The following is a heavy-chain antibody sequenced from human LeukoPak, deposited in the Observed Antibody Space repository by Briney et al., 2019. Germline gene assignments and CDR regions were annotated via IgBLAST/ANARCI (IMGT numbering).Heavy chain of an antibody. J-gene: IGHJ6*03. CDR1: GYSLTSYW. V-gene: IGHV5-51*01. Sequence: GESLKISCKGSGYSLTSYWIGWVRQMPGKGLEWMGIIYPGDSDTRYSPSFQGQVTISADKSISTAYLQWSSLKASDTAMYYCARTAARTYYYYYYMDVWGKGTTVTVPS. CDR3: ARTAARTYYYYYYMDV. CDR2: IYPGDSDT. D-gene: IGHD6-6*01.